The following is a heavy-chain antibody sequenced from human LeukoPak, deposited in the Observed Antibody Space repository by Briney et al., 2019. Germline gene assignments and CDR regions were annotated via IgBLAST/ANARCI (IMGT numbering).Heavy chain of an antibody. V-gene: IGHV1-18*01. D-gene: IGHD3-3*01. CDR2: ISAYNGNT. CDR3: ARDPYYDFWSGYSSWFDP. Sequence: ASVKVSCXASGYTFTSYGISWVRQARGQGLEWMGWISAYNGNTNYAQKLQGGVTMTTDTSTSTAYMELRSLRSDDTAVYYCARDPYYDFWSGYSSWFDPWGQGTLVTVSS. CDR1: GYTFTSYG. J-gene: IGHJ5*02.